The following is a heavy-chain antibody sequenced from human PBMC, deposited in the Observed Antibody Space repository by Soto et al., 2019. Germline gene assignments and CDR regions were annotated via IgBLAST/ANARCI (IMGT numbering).Heavy chain of an antibody. Sequence: PGGSLRLSCAASGFTFSTYWMHWARQAPGKGLVWVSCINNDGSTTRYADSVKGRFTISRDNAKNTLYLQMNSLRAEDTAVYHCARGSRSFEGWFDTWCQGTLVTVSS. CDR1: GFTFSTYW. V-gene: IGHV3-74*01. CDR2: INNDGSTT. J-gene: IGHJ5*02. CDR3: ARGSRSFEGWFDT. D-gene: IGHD6-6*01.